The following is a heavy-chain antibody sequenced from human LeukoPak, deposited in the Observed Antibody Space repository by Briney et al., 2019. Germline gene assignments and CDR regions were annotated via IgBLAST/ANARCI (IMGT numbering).Heavy chain of an antibody. CDR2: IYYSGST. D-gene: IGHD2-21*02. CDR1: GGSIISYY. J-gene: IGHJ4*02. CDR3: ARAPGPYCGGDCQGPFAY. V-gene: IGHV4-59*01. Sequence: SETLSLTCTVSGGSIISYYRSWIRQPPGKGLEWIGYIYYSGSTNYNPPLKSRVTISVDTSKNQFSLKLSSVTAADTAVYYCARAPGPYCGGDCQGPFAYWGQGTLVTVSS.